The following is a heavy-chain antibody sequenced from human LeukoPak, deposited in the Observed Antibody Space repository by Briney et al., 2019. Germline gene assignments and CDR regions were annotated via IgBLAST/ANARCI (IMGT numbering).Heavy chain of an antibody. D-gene: IGHD3-10*01. CDR1: GFTFSSYG. Sequence: PGRSLRLSCAASGFTFSSYGMHWVRQAPGKGLEWVAVISYDGSNKYYADSVKGRFTISRDNSKNTLYLQMNSLRAEDTAVYYCAKDVFTMVPEGFCFGMDVWGQGTTVTVSS. CDR3: AKDVFTMVPEGFCFGMDV. CDR2: ISYDGSNK. J-gene: IGHJ6*02. V-gene: IGHV3-30*18.